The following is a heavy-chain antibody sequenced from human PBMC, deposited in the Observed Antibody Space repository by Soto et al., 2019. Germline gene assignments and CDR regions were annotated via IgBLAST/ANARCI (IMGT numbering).Heavy chain of an antibody. J-gene: IGHJ6*02. V-gene: IGHV4-31*03. CDR1: GGSISSGGYY. CDR2: IYHSGST. D-gene: IGHD6-19*01. CDR3: ARVRQWPVAPYYYCGMDV. Sequence: PSETLSLTCTVSGGSISSGGYYWSWIRQHPGKGLEYIGYIYHSGSTYYKPSLKSRVTISVDTSKNQFSLKLTSVTAADTAVYYCARVRQWPVAPYYYCGMDVWGQGTAGTVSS.